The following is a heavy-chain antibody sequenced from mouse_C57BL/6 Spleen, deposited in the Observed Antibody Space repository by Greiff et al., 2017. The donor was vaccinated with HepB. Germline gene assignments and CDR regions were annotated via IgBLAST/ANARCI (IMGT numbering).Heavy chain of an antibody. J-gene: IGHJ1*03. CDR1: GYTFTSYW. Sequence: QVQLQQSGAELAKPGASVKLSCKASGYTFTSYWMHWVKQRPGQGLEWIGYINPSSGYTKYNQKFKDKATWTADKSSSTAYMQLSSLTYEDSAVYYCARGYFDVWGTGTTVTFSS. CDR2: INPSSGYT. V-gene: IGHV1-7*01. CDR3: ARGYFDV.